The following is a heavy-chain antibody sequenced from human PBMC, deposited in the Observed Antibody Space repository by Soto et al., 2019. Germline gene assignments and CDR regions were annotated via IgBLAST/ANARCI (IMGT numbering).Heavy chain of an antibody. CDR2: ISPYTGNT. CDR3: VMVDNYVTPTPQDV. D-gene: IGHD3-16*01. V-gene: IGHV1-18*01. J-gene: IGHJ6*02. Sequence: QVQLVQSGAEVKKPGSSVKVSCKASGGTFRTSAISWVRQAPGQGLEWVGWISPYTGNTHSATKVQGRLTMTTDTSTSTAYMDLGSLTSDDTAVYYCVMVDNYVTPTPQDVWGQGTTVTVSS. CDR1: GGTFRTSA.